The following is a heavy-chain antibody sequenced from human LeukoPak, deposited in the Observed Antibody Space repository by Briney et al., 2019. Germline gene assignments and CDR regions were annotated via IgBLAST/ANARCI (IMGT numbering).Heavy chain of an antibody. CDR2: ISSSSSTI. Sequence: GGSLRLSCAASGFTFSSYSMNWVRQAPGKGLGWVSYISSSSSTIYYADSVKGRFTISRDNAKNSLYLQMNSLRAEDTAVYYCARGEYSSSVAGFDYWGQGTLVTVSS. D-gene: IGHD6-6*01. CDR3: ARGEYSSSVAGFDY. J-gene: IGHJ4*02. CDR1: GFTFSSYS. V-gene: IGHV3-48*01.